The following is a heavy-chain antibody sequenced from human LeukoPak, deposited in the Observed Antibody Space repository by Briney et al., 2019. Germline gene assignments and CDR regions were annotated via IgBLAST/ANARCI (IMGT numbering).Heavy chain of an antibody. Sequence: GGSLRLSCAASGFTFSSYAMNWVRQAPGKGLEWASSISSSSSYINYADSVKGRFTISRDNAKNSLYLQMNSLRAEDTAVYYCARLYTAMVQDYWGQGTLVTVSS. J-gene: IGHJ4*02. V-gene: IGHV3-21*01. CDR1: GFTFSSYA. CDR2: ISSSSSYI. D-gene: IGHD5-18*01. CDR3: ARLYTAMVQDY.